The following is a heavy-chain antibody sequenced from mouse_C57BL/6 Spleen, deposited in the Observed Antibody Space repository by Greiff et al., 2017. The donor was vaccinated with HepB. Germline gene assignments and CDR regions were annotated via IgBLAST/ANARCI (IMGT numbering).Heavy chain of an antibody. CDR2: ISDGGSYT. J-gene: IGHJ4*01. CDR3: ARDGEDY. V-gene: IGHV5-4*01. CDR1: GFTFSSYA. Sequence: EVQGVESGGGLVKPGGSLKLSCAASGFTFSSYAMSWVRQTPEKRLEWVATISDGGSYTYYPDNVKGRFTISRDNAKNNLYLQMSHLKSEDTAMYYCARDGEDYWGQGTSVTVSS.